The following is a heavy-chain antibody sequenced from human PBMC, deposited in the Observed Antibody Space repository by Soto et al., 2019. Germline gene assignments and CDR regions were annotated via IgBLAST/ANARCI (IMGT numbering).Heavy chain of an antibody. CDR2: IYSGGST. Sequence: GGSLRLSCAASGFTVISNYMSWVRQAPGKGLEWVSVIYSGGSTYYADSVKGRFTISRDNSKNTLYLQMNSLRAEDTAVYYCARVHSYGNYYYGMDVWGQGTTVTVS. D-gene: IGHD5-18*01. J-gene: IGHJ6*02. CDR1: GFTVISNY. V-gene: IGHV3-53*01. CDR3: ARVHSYGNYYYGMDV.